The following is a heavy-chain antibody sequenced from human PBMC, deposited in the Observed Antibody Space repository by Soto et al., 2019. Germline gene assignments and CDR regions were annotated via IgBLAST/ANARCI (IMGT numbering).Heavy chain of an antibody. V-gene: IGHV3-13*01. D-gene: IGHD6-13*01. Sequence: EVQLVESGGGLVQPGGSLRLSCAASGFTFSSYDMHWVRQATGKGLEWVSAIGTAGDTYYPGSVKGRFTISRENAKNSLYLQMNSLRAGDTAVYYCARGAAGTYYFDYWCQGTLVTVSS. CDR2: IGTAGDT. CDR1: GFTFSSYD. J-gene: IGHJ4*02. CDR3: ARGAAGTYYFDY.